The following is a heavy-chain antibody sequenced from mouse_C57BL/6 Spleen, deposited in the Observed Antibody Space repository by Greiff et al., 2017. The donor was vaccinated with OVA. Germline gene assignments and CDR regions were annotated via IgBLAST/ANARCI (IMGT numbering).Heavy chain of an antibody. CDR2: INPNNGGT. Sequence: VQLQQSGPELVKPGASVKISCKASGYTFTDYYMNWVKQSHGKSLEWIGDINPNNGGTSYNQKFKGKATLTVDKSSSTAYMELRSLTSEDSAVYYCARVRYYDGSSHPDWYFDVWGTGTTVTVSS. V-gene: IGHV1-26*01. J-gene: IGHJ1*03. CDR3: ARVRYYDGSSHPDWYFDV. CDR1: GYTFTDYY. D-gene: IGHD1-1*01.